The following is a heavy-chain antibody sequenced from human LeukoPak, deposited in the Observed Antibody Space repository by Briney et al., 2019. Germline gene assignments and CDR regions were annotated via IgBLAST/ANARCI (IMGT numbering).Heavy chain of an antibody. CDR3: ARVGWEGATWGY. CDR2: ISSSSSYI. D-gene: IGHD1-26*01. J-gene: IGHJ4*02. V-gene: IGHV3-21*01. CDR1: GFTFSSYS. Sequence: PGGSLRLSCAASGFTFSSYSMNWVRQAPGKGLEWVSSISSSSSYIYYADSVKGRFTISRDNAKNSLYLQMNSLRAEDTAVYYCARVGWEGATWGYWGQGTLVTVSS.